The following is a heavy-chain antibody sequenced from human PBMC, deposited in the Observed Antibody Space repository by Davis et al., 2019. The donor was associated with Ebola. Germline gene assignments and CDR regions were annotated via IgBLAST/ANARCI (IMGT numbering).Heavy chain of an antibody. V-gene: IGHV3-53*01. CDR2: IYSGGST. CDR3: AKEGGHYYYYMDV. CDR1: GFTFSSYS. Sequence: GESLKISCAASGFTFSSYSMNWVRQAPGKGLEWVSVIYSGGSTYYADSVKGRFTISRDNSKNTLYLQMNSLRAEDTAVYYCAKEGGHYYYYMDVWGKGTTVTVSS. J-gene: IGHJ6*03.